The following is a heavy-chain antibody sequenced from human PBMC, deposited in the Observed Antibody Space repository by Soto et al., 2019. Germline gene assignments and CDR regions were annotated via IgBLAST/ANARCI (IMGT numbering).Heavy chain of an antibody. CDR2: ISAYNGNT. V-gene: IGHV1-18*01. CDR3: SNWRSGCDSVYYYYLDV. D-gene: IGHD5-12*01. J-gene: IGHJ6*03. CDR1: GYTFTSYG. Sequence: ASVKVSCKASGYTFTSYGISWVRQAPGQGLEWMGWISAYNGNTNYAQKLQGRVTMTTDTSTSTAYMELRSLRSDDTAVYYCSNWRSGCDSVYYYYLDVWGKGTTVTVSS.